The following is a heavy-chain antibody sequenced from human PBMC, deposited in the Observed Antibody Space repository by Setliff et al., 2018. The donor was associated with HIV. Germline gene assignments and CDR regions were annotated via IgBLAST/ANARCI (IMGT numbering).Heavy chain of an antibody. J-gene: IGHJ4*02. CDR1: GFTVSSKY. V-gene: IGHV3-53*01. D-gene: IGHD4-17*01. CDR3: ARDYGGNSGFYFDY. CDR2: IYSTGST. Sequence: GGSLRLSCAASGFTVSSKYMSWLRQAPGKGLEWVSVIYSTGSTSYADSVKGRFTISRDNSKNMLYLQMNSLRTEDTAVYYCARDYGGNSGFYFDYWGQGTPVTVSS.